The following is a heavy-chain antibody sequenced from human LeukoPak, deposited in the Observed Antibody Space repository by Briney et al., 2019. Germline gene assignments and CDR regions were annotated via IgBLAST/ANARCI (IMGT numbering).Heavy chain of an antibody. D-gene: IGHD3-10*01. CDR3: ARDRSQEFDP. CDR1: RFTFRNYA. Sequence: QAGGSLRLSCAASRFTFRNYAMHWVRQAPGKGLEWVAVISSDGTNKDYADSVKGRFSISRDNSKNTFYLQMNRLRADDTAVYYCARDRSQEFDPWGQGTLVTVSS. J-gene: IGHJ5*02. V-gene: IGHV3-30*04. CDR2: ISSDGTNK.